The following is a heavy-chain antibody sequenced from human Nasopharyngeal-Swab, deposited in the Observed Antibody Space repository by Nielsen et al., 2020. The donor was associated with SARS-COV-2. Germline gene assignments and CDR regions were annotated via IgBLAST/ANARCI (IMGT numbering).Heavy chain of an antibody. CDR3: ARDSGVVGTKYYYYGMDV. Sequence: WIRQPPGKGLEWIGYIYYSGSTYYNPSLKSRVTISVDTSKNQFSLKLSSVTAADTAVYYCARDSGVVGTKYYYYGMDVWGQGTTVTVSS. D-gene: IGHD6-19*01. J-gene: IGHJ6*02. CDR2: IYYSGST. V-gene: IGHV4-30-4*01.